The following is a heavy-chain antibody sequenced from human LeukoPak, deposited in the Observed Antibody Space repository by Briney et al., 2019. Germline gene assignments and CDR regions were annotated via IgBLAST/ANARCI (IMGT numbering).Heavy chain of an antibody. CDR1: GGSISDHY. Sequence: SETLSLTCTVSGGSISDHYWSWIRQPPGKGLDWIGYIYNTGSTNYNPSLKSRVTMSLDTSKNQFSLNLISVTAADTAIYYCAKDRRHRDGFDFWGQGTMVTVSS. V-gene: IGHV4-59*11. J-gene: IGHJ3*01. CDR2: IYNTGST. D-gene: IGHD6-25*01. CDR3: AKDRRHRDGFDF.